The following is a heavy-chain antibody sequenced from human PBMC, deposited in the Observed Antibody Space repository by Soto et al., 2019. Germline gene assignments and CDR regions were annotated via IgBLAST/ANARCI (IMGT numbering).Heavy chain of an antibody. D-gene: IGHD6-25*01. CDR1: GYTFTGYY. CDR3: ARDCQPASSAAPLYGMDV. Sequence: GASVKVSCKAPGYTFTGYYMHWVRQAPGQGLEWMGWINPNSGGTNYAQKFQGWFTMTRDTSISTAYMELSRLRSDDTAVYYCARDCQPASSAAPLYGMDVWGQGTTVTVSS. V-gene: IGHV1-2*04. CDR2: INPNSGGT. J-gene: IGHJ6*02.